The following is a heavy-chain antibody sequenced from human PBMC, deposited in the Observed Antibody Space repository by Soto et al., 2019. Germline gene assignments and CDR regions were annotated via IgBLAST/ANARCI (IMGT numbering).Heavy chain of an antibody. V-gene: IGHV1-8*01. CDR3: ARIVVVPAATYFDY. J-gene: IGHJ4*02. Sequence: ASVKVSCKASGYTFTSYDINWVRQATGQGLEWMGWMNANNGNTKYAQKFQGRVTMTRNTSTSTAYMELSSLRSEDTAVYYCARIVVVPAATYFDYWGQGTLVTVSS. CDR2: MNANNGNT. D-gene: IGHD2-2*01. CDR1: GYTFTSYD.